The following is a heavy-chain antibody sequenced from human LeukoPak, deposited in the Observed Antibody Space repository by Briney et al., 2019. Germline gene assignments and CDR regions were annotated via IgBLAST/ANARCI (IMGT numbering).Heavy chain of an antibody. CDR2: ISGSGGST. CDR3: AKDPAAADQEY. D-gene: IGHD6-13*01. CDR1: GFTFSSYA. V-gene: IGHV3-23*01. Sequence: GGSLRLSCAASGFTFSSYAMSWVRQAPGKGLEWVSAISGSGGSTYYADSVKGRFTISRDNSTNTLYLQMNSLRAEDTAVYYCAKDPAAADQEYWGQGTLVTVSS. J-gene: IGHJ4*02.